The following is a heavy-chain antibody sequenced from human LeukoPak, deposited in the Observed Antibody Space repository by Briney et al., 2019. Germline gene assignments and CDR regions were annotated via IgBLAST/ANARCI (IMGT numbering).Heavy chain of an antibody. D-gene: IGHD5-12*01. V-gene: IGHV3-30*18. CDR2: ISYDGSNK. Sequence: GGPLRLSCAASGFTFSSSDIHWVRQAPGKGLEWVAVISYDGSNKYYVDSVEGRFTISRDNSKNTLYLQMNSLRAEDTAVYYCAKDQYSGYDYTFPYDAFDIWGQGTMVTVSS. CDR3: AKDQYSGYDYTFPYDAFDI. J-gene: IGHJ3*02. CDR1: GFTFSSSD.